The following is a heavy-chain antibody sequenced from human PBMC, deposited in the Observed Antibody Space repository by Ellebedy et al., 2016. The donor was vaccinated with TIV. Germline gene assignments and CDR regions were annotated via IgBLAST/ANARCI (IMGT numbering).Heavy chain of an antibody. CDR1: GGSISNYY. CDR3: AREGRGNSSGMEV. V-gene: IGHV4-59*01. D-gene: IGHD4-23*01. CDR2: IYYSGST. Sequence: MPSETLSLTCTVSGGSISNYYWSWIRKPPGKGLVWIGYIYYSGSTHYNPSLESRVTISVDTSTNPLSLKLSSVTAADTAVYYWAREGRGNSSGMEVWGKGTTVTVSS. J-gene: IGHJ6*04.